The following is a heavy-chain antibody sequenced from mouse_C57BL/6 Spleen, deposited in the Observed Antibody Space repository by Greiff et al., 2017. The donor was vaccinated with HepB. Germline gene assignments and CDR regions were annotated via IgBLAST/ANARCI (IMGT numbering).Heavy chain of an antibody. CDR1: GFTFSSYA. D-gene: IGHD2-1*01. CDR3: TRDGNYGYFDY. Sequence: EVQVVESGEGLVKPGGSLKLSCAASGFTFSSYAMSWVRQTPEKRLEWVAYISSGGDYIYYADTVKGRFTISRDNARNTLYLQMSSLKSEDTAMYYCTRDGNYGYFDYWGQGTTLTVSS. J-gene: IGHJ2*01. CDR2: ISSGGDYI. V-gene: IGHV5-9-1*02.